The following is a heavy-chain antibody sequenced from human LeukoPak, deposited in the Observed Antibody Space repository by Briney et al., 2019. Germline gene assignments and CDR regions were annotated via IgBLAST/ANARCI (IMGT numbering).Heavy chain of an antibody. D-gene: IGHD3-10*01. CDR3: ARSAGGSLDWFDP. V-gene: IGHV4-31*03. CDR2: IYYSGST. J-gene: IGHJ5*02. CDR1: GGSISSGGYY. Sequence: ASQTLSLTCTVSGGSISSGGYYWSWIRQHPGKGLEWIGYIYYSGSTYYNPSLKSRVTISVDTSKNQFSLKLSSVTAADTAVYYCARSAGGSLDWFDPWGQGTLVTVSS.